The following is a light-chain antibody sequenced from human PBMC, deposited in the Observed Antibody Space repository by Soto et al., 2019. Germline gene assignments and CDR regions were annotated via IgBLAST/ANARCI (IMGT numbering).Light chain of an antibody. J-gene: IGKJ1*01. CDR3: PQYGSAPWT. V-gene: IGKV3-20*01. Sequence: EIVLTQSPGTLPLSPGERATLSCRASQSVASNYLAWYQQKPGQAPRLVIYAASGRAAGIPERFSGSGSGTDFTLTISRLEPEDFAVYYCPQYGSAPWTFGQGTKVEIK. CDR2: AAS. CDR1: QSVASNY.